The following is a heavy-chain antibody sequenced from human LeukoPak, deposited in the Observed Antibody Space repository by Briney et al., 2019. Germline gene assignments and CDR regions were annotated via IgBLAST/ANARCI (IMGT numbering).Heavy chain of an antibody. J-gene: IGHJ6*02. Sequence: SETLSLTCAVYGGSFSGYYWSWIRQPPGKGLEWIGEIYHSGSTNYNPSLKSRVTISVDTSKNQFSLKLSSVTAADTAVYYCARDMEWWPHYYYYGMDVWGQGTTVTVSS. CDR1: GGSFSGYY. D-gene: IGHD3-3*01. V-gene: IGHV4-34*01. CDR2: IYHSGST. CDR3: ARDMEWWPHYYYYGMDV.